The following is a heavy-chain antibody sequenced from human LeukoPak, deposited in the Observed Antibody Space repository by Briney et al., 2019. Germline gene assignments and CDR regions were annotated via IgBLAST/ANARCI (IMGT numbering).Heavy chain of an antibody. CDR2: ISYDGSNK. J-gene: IGHJ3*02. D-gene: IGHD4-23*01. CDR1: GFTFSSYA. V-gene: IGHV3-30-3*01. CDR3: ARPRAAKVVDAFDI. Sequence: GGSLRLSCAASGFTFSSYAMHWVRQAPGKGLEWVAVISYDGSNKYYADSVKGRFTISRDNSKNTLYLQMNSLRAEDTAVYYCARPRAAKVVDAFDIWGQGTMVTVSS.